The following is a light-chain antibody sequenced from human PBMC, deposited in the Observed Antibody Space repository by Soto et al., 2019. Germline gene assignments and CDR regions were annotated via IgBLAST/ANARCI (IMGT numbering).Light chain of an antibody. CDR2: GVK. J-gene: IGLJ1*01. CDR1: GRDIGAYNY. V-gene: IGLV2-14*01. Sequence: QSALAQPASVSGSPGQSITISCTGSGRDIGAYNYVSWYQQHPGKAPKLIIYGVKNRPSGVSNRFSASKSAFTASLTISGVQAEDEADYYCSSYTTSYFYVFGPGTKVTVL. CDR3: SSYTTSYFYV.